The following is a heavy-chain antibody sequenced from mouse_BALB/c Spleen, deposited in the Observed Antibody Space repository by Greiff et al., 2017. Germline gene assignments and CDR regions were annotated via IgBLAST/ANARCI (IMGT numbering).Heavy chain of an antibody. CDR1: GYAFTNYL. J-gene: IGHJ2*01. Sequence: VQLQQSGAELVRPGTSVKVSCKASGYAFTNYLIEWGKQRPGQGLEWIGVINPGRGGTNYNEKFKGKATLTADKSSSTAYMQLSSLTSDDSAVYFCARGSSYVYYFDYWGQGTTLTVSS. CDR3: ARGSSYVYYFDY. V-gene: IGHV1-54*01. CDR2: INPGRGGT. D-gene: IGHD1-1*01.